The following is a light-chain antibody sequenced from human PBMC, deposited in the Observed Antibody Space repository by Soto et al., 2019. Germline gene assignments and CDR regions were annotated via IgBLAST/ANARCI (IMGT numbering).Light chain of an antibody. Sequence: DIQMTQSPSTLSASVGDRVTITCRASQSISWWLAWYQLKPGKAPKLLIYKASSLQSGVPSRFSGSGSGTEFTITISSLQPDDFATYYCQQYNNYYSFGQGTKLEI. CDR1: QSISWW. CDR2: KAS. CDR3: QQYNNYYS. J-gene: IGKJ2*03. V-gene: IGKV1-5*03.